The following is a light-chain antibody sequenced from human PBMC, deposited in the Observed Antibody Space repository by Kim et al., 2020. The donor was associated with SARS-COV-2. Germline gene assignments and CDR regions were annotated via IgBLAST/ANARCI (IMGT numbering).Light chain of an antibody. J-gene: IGKJ2*01. CDR3: QQYGHSPET. CDR2: GAS. Sequence: PGERGTLSCRASQSVTADYLAWYQQKPGQAPRLLIYGASSRVAGIPDRFSGSGSGTDFTLTISRLEPEDFAVYYCQQYGHSPETFGQGTKLEI. V-gene: IGKV3-20*01. CDR1: QSVTADY.